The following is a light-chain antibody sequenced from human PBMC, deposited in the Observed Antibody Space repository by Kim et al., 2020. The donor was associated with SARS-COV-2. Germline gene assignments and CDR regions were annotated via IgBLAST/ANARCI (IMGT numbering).Light chain of an antibody. CDR1: QSVSSNY. V-gene: IGKV3-20*01. Sequence: PGERAALSCRASQSVSSNYLAWYLQRPGQAPRLLIYNGLHRASGVPDRFSGSGSGTDFTLTISRLEPEDFAVYYCQQYANSPPWTFGQGTKVDIK. CDR2: NGL. J-gene: IGKJ1*01. CDR3: QQYANSPPWT.